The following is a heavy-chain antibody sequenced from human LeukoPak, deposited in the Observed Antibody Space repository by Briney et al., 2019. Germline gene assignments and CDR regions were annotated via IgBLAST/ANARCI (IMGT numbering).Heavy chain of an antibody. CDR3: ARERKTAAAGFGFYYYYYMDV. J-gene: IGHJ6*03. V-gene: IGHV3-21*01. D-gene: IGHD6-13*01. CDR1: GFTFSSYS. CDR2: ISSSSSYI. Sequence: PGGSLRLSCAASGFTFSSYSMNWVRQAPGKGLEWVSSISSSSSYIYYADSVKGRFTISRDNAKNSLYLQMNSLRAEDTAVYYCARERKTAAAGFGFYYYYYMDVWGKGTTVTVSS.